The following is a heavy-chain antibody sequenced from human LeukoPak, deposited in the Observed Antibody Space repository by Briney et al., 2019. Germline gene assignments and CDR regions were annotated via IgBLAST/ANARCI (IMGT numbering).Heavy chain of an antibody. J-gene: IGHJ1*01. D-gene: IGHD3-22*01. CDR2: INPNSGGT. CDR1: GSTLTGYY. V-gene: IGHV1-2*02. CDR3: ARGTTYYYDSSGSVGYFQH. Sequence: ASVKVSCKASGSTLTGYYMHWVRQAPGQGLEWMGWINPNSGGTNYAQKFQGRVTMTRDTSISTAYMELSRLRSDDTAVYYCARGTTYYYDSSGSVGYFQHWGQGTLVTVSS.